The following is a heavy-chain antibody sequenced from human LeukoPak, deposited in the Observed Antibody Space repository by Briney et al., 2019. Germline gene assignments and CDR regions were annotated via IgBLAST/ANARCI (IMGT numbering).Heavy chain of an antibody. D-gene: IGHD3-10*01. J-gene: IGHJ4*02. CDR2: SYSGGST. Sequence: GGSLRLSCAASGFIFSTYYMSWVRQAPGKGLEWVSISYSGGSTYYSDSVKGRFTISRDSSKDTLHLQMNSLRAEDTAVYYCTRAGQWTYGFQDYWGQGTLVTVSS. CDR1: GFIFSTYY. V-gene: IGHV3-66*01. CDR3: TRAGQWTYGFQDY.